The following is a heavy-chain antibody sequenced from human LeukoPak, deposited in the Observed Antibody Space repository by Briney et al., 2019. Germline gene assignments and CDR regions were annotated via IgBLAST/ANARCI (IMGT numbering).Heavy chain of an antibody. Sequence: GGSLRLSCAASGFTFSNYAMSWVRQAPGKGLEWVSGISGSGDSTYYADSVKGRFTISRDNAKNTLYLQMNSLRAEDTAVYYCARGNYYGQDYWGQGTLVTVSS. CDR1: GFTFSNYA. D-gene: IGHD3-10*01. V-gene: IGHV3-23*01. J-gene: IGHJ4*02. CDR2: ISGSGDST. CDR3: ARGNYYGQDY.